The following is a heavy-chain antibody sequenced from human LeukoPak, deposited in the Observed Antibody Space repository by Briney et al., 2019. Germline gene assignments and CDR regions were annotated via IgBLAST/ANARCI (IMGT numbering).Heavy chain of an antibody. D-gene: IGHD3-22*01. CDR1: GYTFTSYA. J-gene: IGHJ4*02. V-gene: IGHV1-69*13. CDR2: IIPIFGTA. Sequence: ASVKVSCKASGYTFTSYAISWVRQAPGQGLEWMGGIIPIFGTANYAQKFQGRVTITADESTSTAYMELSSLRSEDTAVYYCARAVWVHYYDSSGYSPVGYFDYWGQGTLVTVSS. CDR3: ARAVWVHYYDSSGYSPVGYFDY.